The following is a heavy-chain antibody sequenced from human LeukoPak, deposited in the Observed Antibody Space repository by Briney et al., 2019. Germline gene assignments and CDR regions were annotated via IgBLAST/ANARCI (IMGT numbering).Heavy chain of an antibody. CDR1: GFTFSTYG. J-gene: IGHJ4*02. V-gene: IGHV3-33*01. Sequence: GGSLRLSCAASGFTFSTYGMHWVRQAPGKGLEWVAAIWYDGSSEYYADSVKGQFTIYRDNSKNTLYLQMNSLRAEDTAVYYCARDQRYCSSSSCPWEPFDYWGQGTLVTVSS. CDR3: ARDQRYCSSSSCPWEPFDY. CDR2: IWYDGSSE. D-gene: IGHD2-2*01.